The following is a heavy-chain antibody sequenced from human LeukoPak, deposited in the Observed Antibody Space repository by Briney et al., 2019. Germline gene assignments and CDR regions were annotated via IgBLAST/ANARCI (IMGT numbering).Heavy chain of an antibody. CDR1: GFTFSSYA. CDR2: ISGSGGST. D-gene: IGHD3-22*01. J-gene: IGHJ3*02. Sequence: PGGSLRLSCAASGFTFSSYAMSWVRQAPGKGLEWVSAISGSGGSTYYADSVKGRFTISRDNSKNTLYLQMNSLRAEDTAVYYCAKVSRDSSGYYYGVYTAFDIWGQGTMVTVSS. V-gene: IGHV3-23*01. CDR3: AKVSRDSSGYYYGVYTAFDI.